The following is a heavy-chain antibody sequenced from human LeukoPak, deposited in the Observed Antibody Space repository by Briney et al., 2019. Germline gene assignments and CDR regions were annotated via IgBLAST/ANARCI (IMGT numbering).Heavy chain of an antibody. V-gene: IGHV4-59*12. Sequence: PSETLSLTCTVSGGSISSYYWSWIRQPPGKGLEWIGYIYYSGSTNYNPSLKSRVTISVDTSKNQFSLKLSSVTAADTAAYYCARGIAVVPAAIPGAHYYYYYGMDVWGQGTTVTVSS. D-gene: IGHD2-2*01. CDR1: GGSISSYY. CDR3: ARGIAVVPAAIPGAHYYYYYGMDV. J-gene: IGHJ6*02. CDR2: IYYSGST.